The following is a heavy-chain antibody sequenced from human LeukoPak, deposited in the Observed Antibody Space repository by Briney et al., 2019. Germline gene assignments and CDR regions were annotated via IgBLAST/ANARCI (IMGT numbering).Heavy chain of an antibody. CDR1: GGSISSYY. J-gene: IGHJ4*02. D-gene: IGHD3-22*01. CDR3: ARGGYIYDSSGYYARFDY. Sequence: SETLSLTCTVSGGSISSYYWSWIRQPPGKGLEWIAYIHYSGSTNYNPSLKSRVTISVDTSKNQFSLKLSSVTAADTAVYYCARGGYIYDSSGYYARFDYWGQGTLVTVSS. CDR2: IHYSGST. V-gene: IGHV4-59*01.